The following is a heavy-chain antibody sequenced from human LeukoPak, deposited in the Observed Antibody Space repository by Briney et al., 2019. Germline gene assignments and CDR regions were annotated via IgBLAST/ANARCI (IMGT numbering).Heavy chain of an antibody. CDR3: ARSHIVVVPAALFDY. CDR1: GFTFDDYA. V-gene: IGHV3-9*01. D-gene: IGHD2-2*01. Sequence: GGTLRLSCAVSGFTFDDYAMHWVRQAPGKGLEWVSGISWNSGSIGYADSVKGRFTISRDNAKNSLYLQMNSLRAEDTALYYCARSHIVVVPAALFDYWGQGTLVTVSS. CDR2: ISWNSGSI. J-gene: IGHJ4*02.